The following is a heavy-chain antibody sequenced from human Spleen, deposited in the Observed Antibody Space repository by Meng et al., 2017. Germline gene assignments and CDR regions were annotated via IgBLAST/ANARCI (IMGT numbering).Heavy chain of an antibody. Sequence: ASVKVSCKASGYTFTSYGISWVRQAPGQGLEWMGWMNPNRGDTGYAQKFQGRVTMTRNTSISTVYMELSSLRSEDTAVYYCARVWCSSTSCYYYYYGMDVWGQGTTVTVSS. V-gene: IGHV1-8*02. J-gene: IGHJ6*02. D-gene: IGHD2-2*01. CDR3: ARVWCSSTSCYYYYYGMDV. CDR2: MNPNRGDT. CDR1: GYTFTSYG.